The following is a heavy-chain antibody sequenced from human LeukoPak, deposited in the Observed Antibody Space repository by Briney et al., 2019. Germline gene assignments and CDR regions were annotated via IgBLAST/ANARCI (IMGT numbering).Heavy chain of an antibody. CDR1: GGSLSGYY. CDR2: INHSRST. CDR3: ARGRSAYYYDSSGRRPDAFDI. D-gene: IGHD3-22*01. J-gene: IGHJ3*02. Sequence: SETLSLTCAVYGGSLSGYYWSWIRQPPGKGLEWIGEINHSRSTNYNPSLKSRVTISVDTSKNQFSLKLSSVTAADTAVYYCARGRSAYYYDSSGRRPDAFDIWGQGTMVTVSS. V-gene: IGHV4-34*01.